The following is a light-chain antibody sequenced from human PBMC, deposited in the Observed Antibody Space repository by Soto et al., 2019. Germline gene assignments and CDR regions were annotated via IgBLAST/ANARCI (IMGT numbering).Light chain of an antibody. CDR2: ANS. J-gene: IGLJ3*02. CDR1: RANIGRYD. CDR3: QSYDRSLSSWV. V-gene: IGLV1-40*01. Sequence: QSVLTQPPSVSGAPGQRVTISCTGNRANIGRYDVYWYRQLPGTAPKLLIYANSNRPPGVPDRFSGSKSGTSASLAITGLQAEDEADYYCQSYDRSLSSWVFGGGTKLTVL.